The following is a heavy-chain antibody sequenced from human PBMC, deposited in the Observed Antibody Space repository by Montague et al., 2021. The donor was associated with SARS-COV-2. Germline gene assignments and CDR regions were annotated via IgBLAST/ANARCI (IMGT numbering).Heavy chain of an antibody. CDR1: GFTVNKNY. CDR3: ARAETYDSTGPLFY. V-gene: IGHV3-53*01. Sequence: SLRLSCAASGFTVNKNYMSWVRQAPGKGLEWVSAIYSGGTTYYGDSVTGRFTISRDNSKNTLYPQMNSLRAEDTAVYYCARAETYDSTGPLFYWGQGTLVTVSS. CDR2: IYSGGTT. J-gene: IGHJ4*02. D-gene: IGHD3-22*01.